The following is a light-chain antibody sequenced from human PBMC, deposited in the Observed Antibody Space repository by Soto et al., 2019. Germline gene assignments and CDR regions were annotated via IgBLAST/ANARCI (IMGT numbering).Light chain of an antibody. J-gene: IGLJ1*01. V-gene: IGLV2-23*01. CDR3: CSYAGSSTYV. Sequence: QSVLSQPASVCGSRGQSVTISCTGTSSVIGNYDLVSWYHQLPGKVPKFTLYEGSKRPSEVSNRFSGSKSGNTASLTISGLWAEDEADYYCCSYAGSSTYVFGTGTKVTVL. CDR2: EGS. CDR1: SSVIGNYDL.